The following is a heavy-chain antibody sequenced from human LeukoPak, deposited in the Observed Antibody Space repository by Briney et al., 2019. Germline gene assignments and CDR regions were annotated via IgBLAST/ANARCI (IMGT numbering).Heavy chain of an antibody. V-gene: IGHV4-39*01. CDR3: ARVGGYSYGLFDY. CDR2: IYYSGST. J-gene: IGHJ4*02. D-gene: IGHD5-18*01. CDR1: GGSISSSSYY. Sequence: SETLSLTCTVSGGSISSSSYYWGWIRQPPGKGLEWIGSIYYSGSTYYNPSLKSRVTISVDTSKNQFSLKLSSVTAADTAVYYCARVGGYSYGLFDYWGQGTLVTVSS.